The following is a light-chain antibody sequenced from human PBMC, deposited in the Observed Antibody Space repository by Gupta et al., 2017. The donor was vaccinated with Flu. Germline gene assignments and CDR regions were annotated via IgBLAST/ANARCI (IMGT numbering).Light chain of an antibody. CDR2: GAS. Sequence: PDTLSLSPGERAALSCRASESIGSLLAWYQQKAGQPPRLLIYGASSTAAGIPDRFRGSGSGTEFTLIISRLEPEDFAVYYCQRDGSSPFTFGHGTRVDVK. J-gene: IGKJ3*01. CDR3: QRDGSSPFT. CDR1: ESIGSL. V-gene: IGKV3-20*01.